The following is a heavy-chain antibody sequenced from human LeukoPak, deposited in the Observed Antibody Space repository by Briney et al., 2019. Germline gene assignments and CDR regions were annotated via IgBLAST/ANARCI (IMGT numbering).Heavy chain of an antibody. Sequence: GGSLRLSCAASGFTVDEYGMRWVRDAPGEGLEWVSGINWNGGRTCYADSLKGRFTISRDNAKNSLYLQMNSLRAEDTALYHCARDLGAFDIWGQGTMVTVSS. V-gene: IGHV3-20*01. CDR2: INWNGGRT. CDR3: ARDLGAFDI. CDR1: GFTVDEYG. J-gene: IGHJ3*02.